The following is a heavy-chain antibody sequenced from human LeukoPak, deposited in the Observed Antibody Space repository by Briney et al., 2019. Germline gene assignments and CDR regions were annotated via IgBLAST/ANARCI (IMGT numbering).Heavy chain of an antibody. J-gene: IGHJ4*02. CDR1: GFTFRSYV. CDR3: AKERPEEYYGSGSYFDY. Sequence: GGSLRLSCAASGFTFRSYVMHWVRQAPGKGLEWVAAIAYEDGRNEYYADSVKGRFTISRDNSKNTVDLQMNSLRAEDTVVYYCAKERPEEYYGSGSYFDYWGQGTLVTVSS. V-gene: IGHV3-30*18. CDR2: IAYEDGRNE. D-gene: IGHD3-10*01.